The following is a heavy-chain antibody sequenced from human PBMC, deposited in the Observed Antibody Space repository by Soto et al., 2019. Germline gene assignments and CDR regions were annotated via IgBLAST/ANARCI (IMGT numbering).Heavy chain of an antibody. CDR1: GGSIRSYY. V-gene: IGHV4-4*07. CDR3: AREGASGFGMDV. D-gene: IGHD1-26*01. Sequence: SEPLSLTCNVSGGSIRSYYWSWIRQPAGKALEWIGRIYTSGTTNYNPSLKSRVTMLVDTSKNQFSLKLSSVTAADTAVYYCAREGASGFGMDVWGQGTTVTAP. CDR2: IYTSGTT. J-gene: IGHJ6*02.